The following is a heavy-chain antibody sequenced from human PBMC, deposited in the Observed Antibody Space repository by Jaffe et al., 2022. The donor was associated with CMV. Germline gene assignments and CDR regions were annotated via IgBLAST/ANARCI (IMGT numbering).Heavy chain of an antibody. CDR3: ARGLLVDSHFDH. V-gene: IGHV3-23*04. D-gene: IGHD2-8*01. Sequence: EVQLVESGGDLVRPGGSLRLSCAASGFPFDAYAMAWVRQAPGKGLEWVAVIGGNGARAFYADSMQGRFSVSRDNSRNTAYLQLNDLRADDTAVYYCARGLLVDSHFDHWGQGTLVTVSS. J-gene: IGHJ4*02. CDR2: IGGNGARA. CDR1: GFPFDAYA.